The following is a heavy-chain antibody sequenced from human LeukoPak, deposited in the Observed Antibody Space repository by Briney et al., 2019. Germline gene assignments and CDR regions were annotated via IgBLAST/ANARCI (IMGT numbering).Heavy chain of an antibody. CDR3: TRDHCRGDNCPSFDY. CDR2: IGAYNGDT. D-gene: IGHD2-15*01. CDR1: GYTFTSFG. Sequence: ASVEVSCKPSGYTFTSFGISWVRQAPGQGLEWMGWIGAYNGDTNYAQKFQGRVTMTTGTSTSTAYMDLRSLRSDDTAVYYCTRDHCRGDNCPSFDYWGQGTLVTVSS. V-gene: IGHV1-18*04. J-gene: IGHJ4*02.